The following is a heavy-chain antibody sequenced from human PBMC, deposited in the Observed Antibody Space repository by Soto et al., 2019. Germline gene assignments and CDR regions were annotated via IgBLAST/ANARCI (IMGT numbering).Heavy chain of an antibody. J-gene: IGHJ4*02. V-gene: IGHV4-39*01. CDR2: IYYSGTT. CDR1: GDSITSNSYF. Sequence: QLQLQESGPGLVKPSETLSLTCTVSGDSITSNSYFWAWIRQPPGKGLEWIGSIYYSGTTYYNPSPKSRVTISLDRSKNQFSLKLSSVTAADTAVDSCARHFSVDSFDYWGQGALVTVSS. CDR3: ARHFSVDSFDY.